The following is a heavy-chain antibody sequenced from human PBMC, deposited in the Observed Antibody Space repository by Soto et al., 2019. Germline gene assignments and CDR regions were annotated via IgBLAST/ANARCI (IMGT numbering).Heavy chain of an antibody. D-gene: IGHD2-21*02. CDR1: GDTFTNYY. CDR2: VNPSGGHT. J-gene: IGHJ4*02. CDR3: ARGGHVVVVTAAFDY. V-gene: IGHV1-46*01. Sequence: QVQLMQSGAEVKKPGASVKVSCKASGDTFTNYYIHWVRQAPGQGLEWMGTVNPSGGHTTYSQNFLGRVPXTXXXSXXTLYMELTSLTSDDTAVYYCARGGHVVVVTAAFDYWGQGTLVTVPS.